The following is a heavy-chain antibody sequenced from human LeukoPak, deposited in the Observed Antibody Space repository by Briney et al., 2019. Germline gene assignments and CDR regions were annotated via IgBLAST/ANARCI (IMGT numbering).Heavy chain of an antibody. J-gene: IGHJ4*02. Sequence: GGSLRLSCAASGFTFNSYWMSWVRQAPGKGLEWVANIKQDGSEKYYVDSVKGRFTISRDNAKNSLYLQMNSLRAEDTAVYYCAREPHKATTTFDYWGQGTLVTVSS. D-gene: IGHD5-24*01. V-gene: IGHV3-7*01. CDR2: IKQDGSEK. CDR3: AREPHKATTTFDY. CDR1: GFTFNSYW.